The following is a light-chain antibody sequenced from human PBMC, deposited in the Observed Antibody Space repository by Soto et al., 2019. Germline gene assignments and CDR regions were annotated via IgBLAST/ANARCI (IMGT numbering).Light chain of an antibody. CDR1: ASNIGTFY. CDR3: TSWDDNLSAVV. CDR2: ADN. Sequence: QSVLSQPPSASATPGQGVTVSCSCSASNIGTFYVSWYQHLPGTAPKLLIYADNQRPSGVPDRFSGSKSGTSASLAISGLRSGDEADYYCTSWDDNLSAVVFGGGTKVTVL. J-gene: IGLJ2*01. V-gene: IGLV1-47*02.